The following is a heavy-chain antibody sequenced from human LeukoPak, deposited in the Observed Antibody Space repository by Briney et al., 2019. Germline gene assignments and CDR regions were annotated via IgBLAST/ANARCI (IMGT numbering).Heavy chain of an antibody. CDR2: ISYDGSNK. Sequence: GGSLRLSCAASGFTFSSYVMHWVRQAPGKGLEWVAIISYDGSNKYYADSVKGRFTISRDNSKNTLYLQMNSLRAEDTAVYYCARGGAARPDYWGQGTLVTVSS. J-gene: IGHJ4*02. CDR1: GFTFSSYV. CDR3: ARGGAARPDY. V-gene: IGHV3-30*03. D-gene: IGHD6-6*01.